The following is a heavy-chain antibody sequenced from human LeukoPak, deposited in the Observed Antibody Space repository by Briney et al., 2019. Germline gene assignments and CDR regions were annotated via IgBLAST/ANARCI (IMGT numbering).Heavy chain of an antibody. CDR2: IKKDGSEK. CDR3: ARDLSGIAGYSYGRGIDY. J-gene: IGHJ4*02. CDR1: GFTFSSYW. V-gene: IGHV3-7*01. D-gene: IGHD3-10*01. Sequence: PGGSLRLSCAASGFTFSSYWMRWVRQAPGKGLEWVANIKKDGSEKYYVDAVKGRFTISRDNAKNSLYLQMNSPRAEDTAVYYCARDLSGIAGYSYGRGIDYWGQGTLVTVSS.